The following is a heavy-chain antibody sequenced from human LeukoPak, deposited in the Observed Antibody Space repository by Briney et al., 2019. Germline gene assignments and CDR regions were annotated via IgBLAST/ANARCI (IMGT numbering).Heavy chain of an antibody. Sequence: GGSLRLSCAASGFTFTTYWMYWVRQAPGKGLEWVSRISGDGGMTSYADSVKGRFTISRDNAKDTLFLQMTSLRVEDTAVYSCASLLTPYHGSGGGGVDVWGQGTTVTVSS. V-gene: IGHV3-74*01. CDR3: ASLLTPYHGSGGGGVDV. CDR2: ISGDGGMT. J-gene: IGHJ6*02. CDR1: GFTFTTYW. D-gene: IGHD3-10*01.